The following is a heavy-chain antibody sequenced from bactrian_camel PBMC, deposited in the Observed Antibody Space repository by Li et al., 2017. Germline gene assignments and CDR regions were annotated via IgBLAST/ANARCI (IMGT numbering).Heavy chain of an antibody. V-gene: IGHV3S54*01. D-gene: IGHD7*01. Sequence: HVQLVESGGGSVQAGGSLRLSCAVSGDSRQHKCRSWFRQAPGKEREGVAAIYTRATNYEFYADSVKGRFTVSRDTAKNTLALQMNDLKLEDTACTTVPVVESVQNTLGGKMSIQLTARGPRSPSP. J-gene: IGHJ4*01. CDR2: IYTRATNYE. CDR1: GDSRQHKC.